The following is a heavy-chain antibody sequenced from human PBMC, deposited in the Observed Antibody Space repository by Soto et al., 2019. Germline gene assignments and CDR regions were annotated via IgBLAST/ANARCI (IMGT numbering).Heavy chain of an antibody. CDR3: ARKSGGATATLDYYYFYMDV. V-gene: IGHV1-2*04. D-gene: IGHD5-12*01. J-gene: IGHJ6*03. Sequence: QVQLVQSGAEVKRPGASVTVSCRSSGDTFNDYYIHWVRQAPGQGLEWMGWINPNGGVTKYAQKFQCWVSMTRDTSIRTVYMQLSRLRSDDTAVYYCARKSGGATATLDYYYFYMDVWGTGTTVTVSS. CDR1: GDTFNDYY. CDR2: INPNGGVT.